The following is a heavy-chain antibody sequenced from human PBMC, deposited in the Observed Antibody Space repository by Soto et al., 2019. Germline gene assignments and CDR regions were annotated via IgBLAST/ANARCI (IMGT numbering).Heavy chain of an antibody. V-gene: IGHV3-30*18. CDR3: EKIATHLWDEWYDYGMDV. D-gene: IGHD3-3*01. Sequence: QVQLVESGGGVVQPGRSLRLSCAASGFTFSSYGMHWVRQAPGKGLEWVAVISYDGSNKYYADSVKGRFTISRDNSKNTLYLQMHSLRAEGRAVYYCEKIATHLWDEWYDYGMDVW. J-gene: IGHJ6*01. CDR2: ISYDGSNK. CDR1: GFTFSSYG.